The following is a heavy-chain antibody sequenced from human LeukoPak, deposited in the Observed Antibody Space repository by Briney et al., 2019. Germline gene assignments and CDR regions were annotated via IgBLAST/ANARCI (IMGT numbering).Heavy chain of an antibody. CDR1: GGSFSGYY. J-gene: IGHJ4*02. CDR2: INHSGST. V-gene: IGHV4-34*01. Sequence: SETLSLTCAVYGGSFSGYYWTWIRQPPGRGLEWIGEINHSGSTNYNPSLKSRATISVDTSKSQFSPKLNSVTAADTAMYYCARGRDPYWGQGTLVTVSS. CDR3: ARGRDPY. D-gene: IGHD5-24*01.